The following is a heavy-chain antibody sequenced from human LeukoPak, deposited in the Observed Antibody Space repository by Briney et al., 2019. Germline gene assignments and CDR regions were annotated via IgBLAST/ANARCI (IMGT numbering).Heavy chain of an antibody. CDR1: GFTFSDYY. CDR2: ISSSGSTI. CDR3: AKVLGSTDAFDI. V-gene: IGHV3-11*01. D-gene: IGHD3-16*01. Sequence: KTGGSLRLSCAASGFTFSDYYMSWSRQAPGKGLEWVSYISSSGSTIYYADSVKGRFTISRDNAKNSLYLQMNSLRAEDTALYYCAKVLGSTDAFDIWGQGTMVTVSS. J-gene: IGHJ3*02.